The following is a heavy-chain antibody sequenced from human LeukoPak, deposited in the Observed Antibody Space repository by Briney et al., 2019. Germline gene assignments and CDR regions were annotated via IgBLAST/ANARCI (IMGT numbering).Heavy chain of an antibody. D-gene: IGHD3-10*01. CDR1: GFTFSTYA. CDR2: ISGISGST. CDR3: AKAPAGSGSYSPLDY. Sequence: GGSLRLSCAAPGFTFSTYAMSWVRQAPGKGLEWVALISGISGSTYYADSVKGRSTISRDNSKNTLYLQMNSLRAEDTAVCYCAKAPAGSGSYSPLDYWGQGTLVTVSS. V-gene: IGHV3-23*01. J-gene: IGHJ4*02.